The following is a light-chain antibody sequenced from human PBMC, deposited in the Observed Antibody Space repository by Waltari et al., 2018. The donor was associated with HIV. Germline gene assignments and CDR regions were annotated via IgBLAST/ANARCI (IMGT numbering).Light chain of an antibody. V-gene: IGLV2-14*01. CDR3: GSYTASSTLDGV. Sequence: QSALTQPASLSGFPGKDIPIPYTGTSRDVVCYHYVSWYQQNPGQAPTPLIYDVNKRPSGVSNLFSGSKSGNMASLTISGLQAEDEADYYCGSYTASSTLDGVFGTGTRVTVL. CDR1: SRDVVCYHY. J-gene: IGLJ1*01. CDR2: DVN.